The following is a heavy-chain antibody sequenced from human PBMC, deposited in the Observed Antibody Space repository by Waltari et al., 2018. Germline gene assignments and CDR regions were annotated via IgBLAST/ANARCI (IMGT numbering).Heavy chain of an antibody. J-gene: IGHJ5*02. Sequence: QVQLVQSGAEVKKPGASVKVSCKASGYTFTGYYMHWVRQAPGQGLEWMGRSNPNRGGTNYEQKFQGRVTMTRDTSISTAYMELSRLGSDDTAVYYWARGITIFGVVIFRWFDPWGQGTLVTVSS. V-gene: IGHV1-2*06. CDR3: ARGITIFGVVIFRWFDP. D-gene: IGHD3-3*01. CDR1: GYTFTGYY. CDR2: SNPNRGGT.